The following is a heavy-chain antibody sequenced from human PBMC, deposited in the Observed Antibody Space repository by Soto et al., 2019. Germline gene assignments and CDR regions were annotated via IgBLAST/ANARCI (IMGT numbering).Heavy chain of an antibody. CDR3: ARDIVVAYYDFWSGYFYGMDV. Sequence: GSLRLSCAASGFTFSSYSMNWVRQAPGKGLEWVSYISSSSSTIYYADSVKGRFTISRDNAKNSLYLQMNSLRDEDTAVYYCARDIVVAYYDFWSGYFYGMDVWGQGTTVTVSS. CDR2: ISSSSSTI. CDR1: GFTFSSYS. V-gene: IGHV3-48*02. J-gene: IGHJ6*02. D-gene: IGHD3-3*01.